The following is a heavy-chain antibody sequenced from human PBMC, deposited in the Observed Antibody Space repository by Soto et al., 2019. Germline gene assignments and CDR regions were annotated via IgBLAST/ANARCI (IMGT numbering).Heavy chain of an antibody. V-gene: IGHV3-23*01. Sequence: EVQLLESGGGLVQPGGSLRLSCAASGFTFSSYAMNWVRQAPGRGLDWVSAITSSGGSRYYADSVKGRFTSSRDNSKNTLYLQMTSLRAADTAIYYCAKSAVSDGYDHWFDPWGQGTLVTVSS. CDR3: AKSAVSDGYDHWFDP. CDR2: ITSSGGSR. J-gene: IGHJ5*02. D-gene: IGHD6-13*01. CDR1: GFTFSSYA.